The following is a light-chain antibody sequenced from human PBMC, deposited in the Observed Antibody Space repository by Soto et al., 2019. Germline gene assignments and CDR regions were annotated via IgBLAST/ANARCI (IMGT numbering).Light chain of an antibody. CDR3: QQYNNWPYT. V-gene: IGKV3-15*01. CDR1: QSVSSN. Sequence: EIVMTQSPATLSVSPGERATLSCRASQSVSSNLAWYQQKPGQPPRLLIYDASTRTTGIPARFSGSGSRTDFTLTISSLQSEDSAVYYCQQYNNWPYTLGQGTNLEIK. CDR2: DAS. J-gene: IGKJ2*01.